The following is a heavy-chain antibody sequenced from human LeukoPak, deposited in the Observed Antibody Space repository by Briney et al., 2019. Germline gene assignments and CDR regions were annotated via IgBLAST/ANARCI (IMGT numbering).Heavy chain of an antibody. CDR1: GFNFTNAW. D-gene: IGHD1-1*01. V-gene: IGHV3-74*01. CDR2: INSDGSTT. CDR3: ARDWKVDY. Sequence: PGGSLRLSCAASGFNFTNAWMHWVRQAPGKGLVWVSRINSDGSTTNYADSVKGRFTISRDNAKNTLFLQMNSLRAEDTAVYYCARDWKVDYWGQGTLVTVSS. J-gene: IGHJ4*02.